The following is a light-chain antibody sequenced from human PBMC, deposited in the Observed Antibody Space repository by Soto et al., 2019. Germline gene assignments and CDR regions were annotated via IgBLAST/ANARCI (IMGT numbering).Light chain of an antibody. V-gene: IGLV2-14*01. Sequence: QSVLTQPASASGSPGQSITISCTGTSSDVGGYNYVSWYQQHPGKAPKLMIFDVNNRPSGVSNRFSGSKSGNTASLTISGLQAEDEADYYCCSYTSSSTYVFGTGTKVTVL. CDR1: SSDVGGYNY. J-gene: IGLJ1*01. CDR2: DVN. CDR3: CSYTSSSTYV.